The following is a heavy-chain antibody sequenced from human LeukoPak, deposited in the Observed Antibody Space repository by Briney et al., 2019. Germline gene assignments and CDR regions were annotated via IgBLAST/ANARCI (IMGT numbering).Heavy chain of an antibody. CDR1: GGSISSGGYY. CDR2: IYHSGST. V-gene: IGHV4-30-2*01. Sequence: TSETLSLTCTVSGGSISSGGYYWSWIRQPPGKGLEWIGYIYHSGSTYYNPSLKSRVTISVDRSKNQFSLKLSSVTAADTAVYYCARVKLLPLINWFDPWGQGTLVTVSS. CDR3: ARVKLLPLINWFDP. J-gene: IGHJ5*02.